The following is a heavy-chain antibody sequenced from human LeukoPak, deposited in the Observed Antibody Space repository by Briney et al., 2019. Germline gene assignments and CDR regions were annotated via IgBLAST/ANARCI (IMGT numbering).Heavy chain of an antibody. V-gene: IGHV3-33*06. D-gene: IGHD4/OR15-4a*01. CDR1: GFTFSSYG. CDR3: AKDPEDYGGPRGWFDP. J-gene: IGHJ5*02. Sequence: PGGSLRLSCAASGFTFSSYGMHWVRQSPGKGLERVAVVWYDGSNKYYADSVRGRFTISRDNSKNTLYLQMNSLRAEDTAVYYCAKDPEDYGGPRGWFDPWGQGTLVTVSS. CDR2: VWYDGSNK.